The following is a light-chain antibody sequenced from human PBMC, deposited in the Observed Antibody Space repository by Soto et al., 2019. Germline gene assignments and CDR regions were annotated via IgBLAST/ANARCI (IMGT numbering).Light chain of an antibody. V-gene: IGKV1-17*01. CDR3: LQHNAYPFT. CDR1: HDIRNF. J-gene: IGKJ2*01. CDR2: AAS. Sequence: DIQMTQSPSSLSASAGDRVTITCRASHDIRNFLGWYQQKPGKAPKRLIHAASSLESGVPSRFSGSGSGTEFTLTISSLQPEDFPPYYCLQHNAYPFTFGQGTKVEFK.